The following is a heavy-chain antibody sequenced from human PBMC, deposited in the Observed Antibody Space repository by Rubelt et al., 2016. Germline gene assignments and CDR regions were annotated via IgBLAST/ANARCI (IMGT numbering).Heavy chain of an antibody. CDR3: AGGGIDARRFDY. V-gene: IGHV1-18*01. Sequence: SFNISYNSSFYTFTIYFISCCLHAPGQGLEWLGWISAYNGNTNYAQKPQGRVTTTAGTSTSTAYWVLRSLRWDDTAVYYCAGGGIDARRFDYWGQGTLVTVSS. CDR2: ISAYNGNT. CDR1: FYTFTIYF. J-gene: IGHJ4*02. D-gene: IGHD6-6*01.